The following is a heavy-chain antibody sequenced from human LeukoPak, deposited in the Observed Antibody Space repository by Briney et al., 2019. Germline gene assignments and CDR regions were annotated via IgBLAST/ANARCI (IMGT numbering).Heavy chain of an antibody. D-gene: IGHD4-17*01. CDR2: VDPEDGET. V-gene: IGHV1-69-2*01. CDR1: GYTFTDYY. J-gene: IGHJ4*02. Sequence: GASVKVSCKASGYTFTDYYMHWVQQAPGKGLEWMGRVDPEDGETIYAEKFQGRVIITADTSTDTAYMELSSLRSEDTAVYYCATETTVTTFLDWGQGTLVTVSS. CDR3: ATETTVTTFLD.